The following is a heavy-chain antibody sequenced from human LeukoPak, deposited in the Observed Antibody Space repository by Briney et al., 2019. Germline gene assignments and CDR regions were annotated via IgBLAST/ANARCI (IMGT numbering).Heavy chain of an antibody. CDR1: GFTFSSYT. Sequence: KPGGSLRLSCAASGFTFSSYTMNWVRQAPGKGLEWVSSISSSSYIYYEASVKGRFTTSRDNAKNSLYLQMNSLRAEDTAVYYCARDTYDILTGYYKWAFDIWGQGTMVTVSS. CDR2: ISSSSYI. D-gene: IGHD3-9*01. CDR3: ARDTYDILTGYYKWAFDI. V-gene: IGHV3-21*01. J-gene: IGHJ3*02.